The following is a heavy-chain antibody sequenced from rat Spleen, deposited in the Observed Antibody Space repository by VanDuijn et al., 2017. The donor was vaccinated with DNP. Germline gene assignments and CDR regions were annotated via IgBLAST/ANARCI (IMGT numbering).Heavy chain of an antibody. Sequence: EVQLVESGGGLVQPGRSLKLSCVASGFTFSDYNMAWVRQAPKKGLEWVATISYDGSITYYRDSVKGRFTISRDDAKSTLYLQMDSLRSEDTATYYCATHSRNWFAYWGQGTLVTVSS. CDR1: GFTFSDYN. V-gene: IGHV5-7*01. J-gene: IGHJ3*01. CDR3: ATHSRNWFAY. CDR2: ISYDGSIT.